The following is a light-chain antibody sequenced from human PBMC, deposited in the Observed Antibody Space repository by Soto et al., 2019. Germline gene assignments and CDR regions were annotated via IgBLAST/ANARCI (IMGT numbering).Light chain of an antibody. CDR2: AAS. Sequence: DVQMTQSPFFLSTSVGDTIAITCRASQPISTYLNWYQHKPGKAPKLLISAASILQPDVTSRFSGRGSGTHFTLTISNLLPVDCGTYFCHQTYTTRLYTFGQGTHLDI. CDR3: HQTYTTRLYT. CDR1: QPISTY. J-gene: IGKJ2*01. V-gene: IGKV1-39*01.